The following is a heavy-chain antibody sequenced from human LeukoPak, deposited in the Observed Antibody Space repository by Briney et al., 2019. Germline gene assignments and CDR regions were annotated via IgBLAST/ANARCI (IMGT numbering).Heavy chain of an antibody. Sequence: GGSLRLSCVASGFTFSTYGMHWVRQAPGKGLEWVAFTRRDESDKYYTDSVKGRFTISRDNSKNTMYLQMNNLRPEDTAVYYCTREGDFDYWGQGILVTVSS. CDR3: TREGDFDY. V-gene: IGHV3-30*02. CDR2: TRRDESDK. J-gene: IGHJ4*02. CDR1: GFTFSTYG.